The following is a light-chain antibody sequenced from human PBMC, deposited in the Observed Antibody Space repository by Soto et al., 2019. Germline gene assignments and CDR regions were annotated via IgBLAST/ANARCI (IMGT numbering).Light chain of an antibody. CDR2: EVS. CDR1: TRDVGRYNY. V-gene: IGLV2-14*01. Sequence: LTPPASVSGSPGQSITISCTGTTRDVGRYNYVSWYQQHPGKAPKLIIYEVSNRPSGISNRFSCSKSCNTASLTISGVQAEDDADYYCRSYRSSNTGNFVFGTGTKVT. J-gene: IGLJ1*01. CDR3: RSYRSSNTGNFV.